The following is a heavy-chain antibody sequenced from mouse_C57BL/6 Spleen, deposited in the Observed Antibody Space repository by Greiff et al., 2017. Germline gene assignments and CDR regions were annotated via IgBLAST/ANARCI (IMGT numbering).Heavy chain of an antibody. D-gene: IGHD3-2*02. V-gene: IGHV1-64*01. J-gene: IGHJ3*01. CDR3: ARGGGSQAFAY. CDR1: GYTFTSYW. Sequence: QVQLKESGAELVKPGASVKLSCKASGYTFTSYWMHWVKQRPGQGLEWIGMIHPNSGSTNYNEKFKSKATLTVDKSSSTAYMQLSSLTSEDSAVYYCARGGGSQAFAYWGQGTLVTVSA. CDR2: IHPNSGST.